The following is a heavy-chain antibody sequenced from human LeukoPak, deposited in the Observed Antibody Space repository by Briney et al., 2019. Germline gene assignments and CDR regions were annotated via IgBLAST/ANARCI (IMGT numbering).Heavy chain of an antibody. V-gene: IGHV1-46*01. Sequence: GASVKVSCKASGYTLTSYYMHWVRQAPGQGLEWMGIINPSGGSTSYAQKFQGRVTMTRDTSTSTVYMELSSLRSEDTAVYYCASGAYCGGDCYPALDYWGQGTLVTVSS. CDR3: ASGAYCGGDCYPALDY. J-gene: IGHJ4*02. CDR2: INPSGGST. CDR1: GYTLTSYY. D-gene: IGHD2-21*02.